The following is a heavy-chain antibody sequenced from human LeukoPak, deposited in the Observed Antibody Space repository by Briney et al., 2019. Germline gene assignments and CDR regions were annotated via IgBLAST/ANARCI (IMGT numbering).Heavy chain of an antibody. CDR1: GDTLIVLS. CDR3: AKVFQQRGYYYMDV. CDR2: LDPEKGET. J-gene: IGHJ6*03. V-gene: IGHV1-24*01. Sequence: ASVKVSCKVSGDTLIVLSMHWVRQAHGKGLEWMGGLDPEKGETIYAQKFQGRVTMTEDTSTDTAYMELSSLRSEDTAMYYCAKVFQQRGYYYMDVWGTGTTVIVSS. D-gene: IGHD2-15*01.